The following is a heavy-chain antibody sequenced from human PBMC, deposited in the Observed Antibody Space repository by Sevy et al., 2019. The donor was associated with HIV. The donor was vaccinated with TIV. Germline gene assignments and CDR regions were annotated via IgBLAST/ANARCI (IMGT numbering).Heavy chain of an antibody. J-gene: IGHJ6*02. Sequence: GGSLRLSCAASGFTFSSYSMNWVRQAPGKGLEWVSYISSSRSTLYYADSVKGRFTISIDNAKNSLYLQMNSLRVEDTAVYYCARDDTSVAGRFYYYYGMDVWGQRTTVTVSS. V-gene: IGHV3-48*01. CDR1: GFTFSSYS. D-gene: IGHD6-19*01. CDR2: ISSSRSTL. CDR3: ARDDTSVAGRFYYYYGMDV.